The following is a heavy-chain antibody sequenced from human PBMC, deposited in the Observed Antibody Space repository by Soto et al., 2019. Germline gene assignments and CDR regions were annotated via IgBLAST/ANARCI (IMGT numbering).Heavy chain of an antibody. V-gene: IGHV1-3*02. Sequence: ASVKVSCKASGYTFTSYAMHWVRQAPGQRLEWMGWSNAGNGNTKYSQEFQGRVTITRDTSASTAYMELRSLRSEDTAVYYCARDGTLYDSSGYYYLYWGQGTLVTVSS. CDR1: GYTFTSYA. CDR3: ARDGTLYDSSGYYYLY. CDR2: SNAGNGNT. J-gene: IGHJ4*02. D-gene: IGHD3-22*01.